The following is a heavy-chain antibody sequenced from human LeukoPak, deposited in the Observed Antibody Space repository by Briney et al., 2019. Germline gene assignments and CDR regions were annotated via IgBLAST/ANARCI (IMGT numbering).Heavy chain of an antibody. CDR3: ARGYYDSSGYYFSDAFDI. CDR2: IYPGDSDT. CDR1: GYSFTSYW. V-gene: IGHV5-51*01. J-gene: IGHJ3*02. D-gene: IGHD3-22*01. Sequence: GESLKISCKGSGYSFTSYWIGWVRQMPGKGLEWTGIIYPGDSDTRYSPSFQGQVTISADKSISTAYLQWSSLKASDTAMYYCARGYYDSSGYYFSDAFDIWGQGTMVTVPS.